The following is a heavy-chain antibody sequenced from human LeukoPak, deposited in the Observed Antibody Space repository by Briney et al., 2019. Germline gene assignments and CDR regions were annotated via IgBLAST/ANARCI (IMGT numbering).Heavy chain of an antibody. J-gene: IGHJ4*02. CDR1: GYSFISYW. CDR3: ARHPTGGGHDILTGYYINVRYYFDY. D-gene: IGHD3-9*01. CDR2: IYPGDSDT. V-gene: IGHV5-51*01. Sequence: GESLKISCKGSGYSFISYWFGWVRQMPGKGLEWRGIIYPGDSDTRSSPSFQGQVTISADQSISTAYLQWSSLKGSDTAMYYCARHPTGGGHDILTGYYINVRYYFDYWGQGTLVTVSS.